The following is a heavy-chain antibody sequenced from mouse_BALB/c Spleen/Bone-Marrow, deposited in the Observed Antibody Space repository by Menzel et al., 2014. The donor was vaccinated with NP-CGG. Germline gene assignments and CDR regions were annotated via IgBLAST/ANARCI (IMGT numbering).Heavy chain of an antibody. CDR3: AAGWFAY. J-gene: IGHJ3*01. CDR1: RFTFTDYY. CDR2: IRNKANGYTT. Sequence: EVKLVESGGGLVQPGGSLRLSCASSRFTFTDYYMSWARQPPGKALEWLGFIRNKANGYTTEYSASVKGRFTISRDNSQSILYLQMDTLRAEDSATYYCAAGWFAYWGQGTLVTVSA. V-gene: IGHV7-3*02.